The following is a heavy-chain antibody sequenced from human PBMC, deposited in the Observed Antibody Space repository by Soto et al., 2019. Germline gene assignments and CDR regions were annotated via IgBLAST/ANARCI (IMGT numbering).Heavy chain of an antibody. CDR2: INPSGGST. V-gene: IGHV1-46*01. CDR3: ARDDGFAGDYDLWRGHYAKQGRGFDP. J-gene: IGHJ5*02. Sequence: ASVKVSCPASGYTFTSYYMHWVRQAPGQGLEWMGIINPSGGSTSYAQKFQGRVTMTRDTSTSTVYMELSSLRSEDTAVYYCARDDGFAGDYDLWRGHYAKQGRGFDPCGKGNLVTVDS. CDR1: GYTFTSYY. D-gene: IGHD3-3*01.